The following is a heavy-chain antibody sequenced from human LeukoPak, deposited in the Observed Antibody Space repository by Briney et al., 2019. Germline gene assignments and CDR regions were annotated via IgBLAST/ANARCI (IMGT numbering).Heavy chain of an antibody. CDR2: IIPIFGTA. D-gene: IGHD6-13*01. CDR3: ARDRFTDSSSWYGNWFDP. V-gene: IGHV1-69*05. CDR1: GGTFSSYA. Sequence: SVKVSCKASGGTFSSYAISWVRQAPGQGLEWMGGIIPIFGTANYAQKFQGRVTITTDESTSTAYMELSSLRSEDTAVYYCARDRFTDSSSWYGNWFDPWGRGTLVTVSS. J-gene: IGHJ5*02.